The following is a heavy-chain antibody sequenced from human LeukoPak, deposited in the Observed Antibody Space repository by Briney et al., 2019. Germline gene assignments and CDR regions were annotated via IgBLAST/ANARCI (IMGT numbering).Heavy chain of an antibody. D-gene: IGHD3-16*02. J-gene: IGHJ6*02. Sequence: AETLSLTCAGSGDSISRYFLSWIRQPPGKGLEWIGYSHYSGSTNYNPSIKSRVTMSVDTSKNQFSLKLTSVTAADTAVYYCARDYHPYGMDVWGQGTTVTVSS. CDR1: GDSISRYF. V-gene: IGHV4-59*01. CDR3: ARDYHPYGMDV. CDR2: SHYSGST.